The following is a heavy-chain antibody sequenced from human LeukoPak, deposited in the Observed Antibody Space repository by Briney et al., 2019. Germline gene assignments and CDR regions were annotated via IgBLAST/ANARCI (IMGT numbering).Heavy chain of an antibody. Sequence: PGRSLRLSCTASGFTFGDYAMSWVRQAPGKGLEWVGFIRSKAYGGTTEYAASVKGRFTISRDDSKSIAYLQMNSLKTEDTAVYYCTRESSRPYGSGLDYWGQGTLVTVSS. D-gene: IGHD3-10*01. CDR3: TRESSRPYGSGLDY. J-gene: IGHJ4*02. V-gene: IGHV3-49*04. CDR2: IRSKAYGGTT. CDR1: GFTFGDYA.